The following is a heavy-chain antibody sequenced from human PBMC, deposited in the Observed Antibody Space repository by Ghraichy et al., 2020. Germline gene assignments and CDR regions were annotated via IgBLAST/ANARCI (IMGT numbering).Heavy chain of an antibody. CDR1: GGSINYYY. J-gene: IGHJ3*02. D-gene: IGHD6-25*01. CDR3: ARDSSGSESAEEAFNI. CDR2: IFSDGAT. V-gene: IGHV4-59*01. Sequence: SQTLSLTCHVSGGSINYYYWAWIRQAPGKGLEWIGSIFSDGATTYNPSLESRVTLSVDPSKNQFSLKVRSLTAADTAVYYCARDSSGSESAEEAFNIWGQGTMVTVSS.